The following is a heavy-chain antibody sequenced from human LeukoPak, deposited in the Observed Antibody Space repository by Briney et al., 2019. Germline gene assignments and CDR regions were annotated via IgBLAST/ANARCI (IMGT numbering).Heavy chain of an antibody. CDR2: INGDGSSS. Sequence: GGSLTLSCAASGFTLSNYWMHWVRQAPGKGLVWVSRINGDGSSSYYADTVKGRFTISRDNAKSTLYLQMNSLRAEDTAVYYCARQASYGMDVWGQGTTVTVSS. CDR3: ARQASYGMDV. CDR1: GFTLSNYW. J-gene: IGHJ6*02. V-gene: IGHV3-74*01.